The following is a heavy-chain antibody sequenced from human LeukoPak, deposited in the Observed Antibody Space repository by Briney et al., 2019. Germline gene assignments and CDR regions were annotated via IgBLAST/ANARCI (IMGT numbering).Heavy chain of an antibody. Sequence: ASVKVSCKASGYSFTSYDINWVRQAPGQGLEWVGWMNPNIGDTGYAQKFQGRVTMTRNTSISTAYMGLSSLRSDDTAVFYCMIPPYYYDSRGNGGDHWGQGTLVTVSS. V-gene: IGHV1-8*01. CDR1: GYSFTSYD. D-gene: IGHD3-22*01. CDR3: MIPPYYYDSRGNGGDH. CDR2: MNPNIGDT. J-gene: IGHJ4*02.